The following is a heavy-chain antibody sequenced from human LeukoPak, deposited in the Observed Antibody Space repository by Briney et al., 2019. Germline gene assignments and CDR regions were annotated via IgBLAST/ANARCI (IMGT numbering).Heavy chain of an antibody. V-gene: IGHV4-59*01. CDR2: IYYSGGT. CDR3: ARGMVDYLYYMDV. D-gene: IGHD3-10*01. CDR1: GGSISSNY. Sequence: SETLSLTCTVSGGSISSNYWSWIRQSPGKGLEWIGYIYYSGGTNYNPSLKSPVTISVDTSMNQFSLKLTSVTAADTAVYYCARGMVDYLYYMDVWGNGATVTVSS. J-gene: IGHJ6*03.